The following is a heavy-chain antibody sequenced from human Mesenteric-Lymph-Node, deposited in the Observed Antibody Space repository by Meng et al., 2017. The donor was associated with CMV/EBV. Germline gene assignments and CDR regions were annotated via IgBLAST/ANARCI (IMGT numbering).Heavy chain of an antibody. D-gene: IGHD3-3*01. CDR1: GLTVSSNY. Sequence: GGPLRLSCAASGLTVSSNYMSWVRQAPGKGLEWVSVLYTGGDKYYAASVKGRFTISRDNSKNTLYLQMDIVGAEDTAVYFCARAKIAAGFWSGFYDYWGQGVQVTVSS. V-gene: IGHV3-53*01. CDR2: LYTGGDK. J-gene: IGHJ4*02. CDR3: ARAKIAAGFWSGFYDY.